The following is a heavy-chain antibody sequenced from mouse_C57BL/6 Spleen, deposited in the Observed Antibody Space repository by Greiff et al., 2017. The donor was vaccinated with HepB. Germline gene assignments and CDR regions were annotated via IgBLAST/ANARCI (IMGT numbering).Heavy chain of an antibody. D-gene: IGHD1-1*01. V-gene: IGHV5-15*01. Sequence: EVQWVESGGGLVQPGGSLKLSCAASGFTFSDYGMAWVRQAPRKGPEWVAFISNLAYSIYYADTVTGRFTISRENAKNTLYLEMSSLRSEDTAMYYCARQGYYGSSYDYFDYWGQGTTLTVSS. CDR1: GFTFSDYG. CDR3: ARQGYYGSSYDYFDY. CDR2: ISNLAYSI. J-gene: IGHJ2*01.